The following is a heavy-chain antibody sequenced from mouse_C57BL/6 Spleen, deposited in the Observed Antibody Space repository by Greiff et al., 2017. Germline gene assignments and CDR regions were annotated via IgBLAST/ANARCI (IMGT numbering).Heavy chain of an antibody. CDR3: TGARVWFAY. D-gene: IGHD3-1*01. Sequence: EVMLVESGGGLVQPGGSMKLSCVASGFTFSNYWMNWVRQSPEKGLEWVAQIRLKSDNYATHYAESVKGRFTISRDDSKSSVYLQMNNLRAEDTGIYYCTGARVWFAYWGQGTLVTVSA. V-gene: IGHV6-3*01. J-gene: IGHJ3*01. CDR2: IRLKSDNYAT. CDR1: GFTFSNYW.